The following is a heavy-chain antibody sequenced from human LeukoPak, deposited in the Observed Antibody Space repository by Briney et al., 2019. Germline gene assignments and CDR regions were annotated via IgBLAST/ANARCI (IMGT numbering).Heavy chain of an antibody. D-gene: IGHD7-27*01. CDR1: GFTFSSHA. CDR2: ISTDSLTI. Sequence: HPGGSLRLSCAASGFTFSSHAMNWVRQAPGKGIEWSSSISTDSLTIKYADFLSGQFTISRDNAENLLFLQMSSLRAEDTAVYFCARKALTGSHSGPFDIWGQGTFVTVSS. V-gene: IGHV3-48*04. J-gene: IGHJ3*02. CDR3: ARKALTGSHSGPFDI.